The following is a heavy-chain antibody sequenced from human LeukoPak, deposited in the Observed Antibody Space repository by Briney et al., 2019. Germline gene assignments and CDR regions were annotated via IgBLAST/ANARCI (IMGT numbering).Heavy chain of an antibody. J-gene: IGHJ5*02. V-gene: IGHV4-59*01. CDR1: GGSISSYY. CDR3: ARGDITMVRGVRDNWFDP. CDR2: IYYSGTT. D-gene: IGHD3-10*01. Sequence: SETLSLTCTVSGGSISSYYWSWIRQPPGKGLDCIGYIYYSGTTNHNPSLKSRVTISLDTSKNQFSLKLTSVTAADTAVYYCARGDITMVRGVRDNWFDPWGQGTLVTVSS.